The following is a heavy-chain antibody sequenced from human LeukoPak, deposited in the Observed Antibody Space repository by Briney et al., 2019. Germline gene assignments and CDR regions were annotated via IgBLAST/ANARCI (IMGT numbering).Heavy chain of an antibody. D-gene: IGHD2-2*01. Sequence: ASVKVSCKASGGTFRNYPISWVRQAPGQGLEWMGGILPIFRMTNYEEKFQGRVTITADESTTTAYLEMNSLTSEDTAVYYCAICSSTWSGDRPDSWGQGSLVTVSS. J-gene: IGHJ4*02. CDR2: ILPIFRMT. V-gene: IGHV1-69*13. CDR3: AICSSTWSGDRPDS. CDR1: GGTFRNYP.